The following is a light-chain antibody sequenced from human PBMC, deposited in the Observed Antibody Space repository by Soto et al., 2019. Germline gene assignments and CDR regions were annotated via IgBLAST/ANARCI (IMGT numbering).Light chain of an antibody. CDR3: IQSTQLPPT. CDR2: EVS. V-gene: IGKV2D-29*02. CDR1: QSLLHITGETF. Sequence: DVVMTQTPLSLSVAPGQPASISCTSSQSLLHITGETFLFWYLQKPGQSPQLLIYEVSTRVSGVPDRCSGSGSWTDITRAISRVETDDVRIYYCIQSTQLPPTFGQGTRL. J-gene: IGKJ5*01.